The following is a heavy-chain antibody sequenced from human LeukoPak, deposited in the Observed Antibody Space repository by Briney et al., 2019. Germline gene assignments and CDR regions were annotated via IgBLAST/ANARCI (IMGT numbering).Heavy chain of an antibody. J-gene: IGHJ3*02. D-gene: IGHD6-13*01. V-gene: IGHV4-34*01. Sequence: SETLSLTCAVYGGSFSGYYWSWIRQPPGKGLEWIGETNHRGSTNYNPSLRSRVTISVDTSKNQFSLKLSSVTAADTAVYYCAAPGYSSSWSGSDAFDIWGQGTMVTVSS. CDR3: AAPGYSSSWSGSDAFDI. CDR2: TNHRGST. CDR1: GGSFSGYY.